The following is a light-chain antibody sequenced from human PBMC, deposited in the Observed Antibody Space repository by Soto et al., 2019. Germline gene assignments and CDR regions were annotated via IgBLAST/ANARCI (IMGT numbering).Light chain of an antibody. CDR1: QGISSH. V-gene: IGKV1-9*01. Sequence: IQLPQSPSSMSASVGDSVTITGRASQGISSHLAWYQQKPGKAPKLLISTASTLQSGVPSRFSGSGSGTDFTLTISSLQREDFATYFCQHYRRNTWSVGTGTKVDIK. CDR3: QHYRRNTWS. CDR2: TAS. J-gene: IGKJ1*01.